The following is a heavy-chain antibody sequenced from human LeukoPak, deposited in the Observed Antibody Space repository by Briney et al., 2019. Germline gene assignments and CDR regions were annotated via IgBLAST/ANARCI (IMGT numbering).Heavy chain of an antibody. J-gene: IGHJ4*02. Sequence: GESLRLSCAASGFTFSSYALSWVRQAPGKGLEWVSGISGTGERTSYADSVKGRFAISRDNSRNTLYLQMDSLRAEDTAVYYCAREPGTTLLTRLYLWGQGTLVTVSS. V-gene: IGHV3-23*01. CDR1: GFTFSSYA. CDR3: AREPGTTLLTRLYL. D-gene: IGHD3-10*01. CDR2: ISGTGERT.